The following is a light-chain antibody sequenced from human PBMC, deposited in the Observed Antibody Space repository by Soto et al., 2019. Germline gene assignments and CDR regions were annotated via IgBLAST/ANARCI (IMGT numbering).Light chain of an antibody. V-gene: IGKV1-5*03. Sequence: DIPMTQSPSTLSASVGDRVTITCRASQSISSWLAWYQQKPGRAPKLLIYKASSLETGVPSRLSGSGSGTEFTLIISSLQPDDFASYYCQQYGSSSPWTFGQGTKVEIK. CDR2: KAS. CDR1: QSISSW. CDR3: QQYGSSSPWT. J-gene: IGKJ1*01.